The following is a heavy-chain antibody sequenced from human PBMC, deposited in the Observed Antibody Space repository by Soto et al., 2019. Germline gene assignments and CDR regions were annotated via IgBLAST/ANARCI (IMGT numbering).Heavy chain of an antibody. Sequence: GGSLRLSCAASGFTFSSYWMHWVRQAPGKGLVWVSRINSDGSSTSYADSVKGRFTISRDNAMNTLYMQMNSLRYEDTAVYYCARDVSGVNYSFGAVYHYYGMDVWGQGTTVTVSS. CDR3: ARDVSGVNYSFGAVYHYYGMDV. V-gene: IGHV3-74*01. CDR1: GFTFSSYW. CDR2: INSDGSST. J-gene: IGHJ6*02. D-gene: IGHD4-4*01.